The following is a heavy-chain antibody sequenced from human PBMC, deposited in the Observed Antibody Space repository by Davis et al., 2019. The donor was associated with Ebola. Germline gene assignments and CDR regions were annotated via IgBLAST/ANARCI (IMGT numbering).Heavy chain of an antibody. CDR2: ISSSSSYI. CDR3: ARDLQSEQQLAYYYYGMDV. J-gene: IGHJ6*02. CDR1: GFTFSSYS. Sequence: PGGSLRLSCAASGFTFSSYSMNWVRQAPGKGLEWVSSISSSSSYIYYADSVKGRFTISRDNAKNSLYLQMNSLRAEDTAVYYCARDLQSEQQLAYYYYGMDVWGQGTTVTVSS. D-gene: IGHD6-13*01. V-gene: IGHV3-21*01.